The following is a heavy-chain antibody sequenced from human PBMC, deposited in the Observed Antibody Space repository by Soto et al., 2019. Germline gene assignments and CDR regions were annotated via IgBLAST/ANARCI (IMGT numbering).Heavy chain of an antibody. J-gene: IGHJ4*02. CDR1: GGSISSYY. V-gene: IGHV4-59*01. D-gene: IGHD3-10*01. CDR3: ARDSPTYYYGSGSRAFDY. CDR2: IYYSGST. Sequence: SDTLSLTCTVSGGSISSYYWSWIRQPPGKGLEWIGYIYYSGSTNYNPSLKSRVTISVDTSKNQFSLKLSSVTAADTAVYYCARDSPTYYYGSGSRAFDYWGQGTLVTVSS.